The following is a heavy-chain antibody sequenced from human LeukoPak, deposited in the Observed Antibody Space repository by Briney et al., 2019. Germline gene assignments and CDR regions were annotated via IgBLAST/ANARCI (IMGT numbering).Heavy chain of an antibody. CDR1: GGSISSGSYY. CDR3: AREGYYDSSGYLDYYYMDV. D-gene: IGHD3-22*01. J-gene: IGHJ6*03. CDR2: IYTSGST. Sequence: PSETLSLTCTVSGGSISSGSYYWSWIRQPAGKGLEWIGRIYTSGSTNYNPSLKSRVTISVDTSKNQFSLKLSSVTAADTALYYCAREGYYDSSGYLDYYYMDVWGKGTTVTVSS. V-gene: IGHV4-61*02.